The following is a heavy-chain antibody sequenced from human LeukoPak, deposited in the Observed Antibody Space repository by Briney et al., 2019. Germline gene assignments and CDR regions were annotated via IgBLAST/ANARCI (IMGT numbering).Heavy chain of an antibody. CDR3: ARHGSYDAHYYYYGMDV. V-gene: IGHV4-61*05. J-gene: IGHJ6*02. Sequence: PSETLSLTFTVSGGSISSSSYYWSWIRQPPGKGLEWIGYIYYSGSTNYNPSLKSRVTISVDTSKNQFSLKLSSVTAADTAVYYCARHGSYDAHYYYYGMDVWGQGTTVTVSS. CDR1: GGSISSSSYY. CDR2: IYYSGST. D-gene: IGHD1-26*01.